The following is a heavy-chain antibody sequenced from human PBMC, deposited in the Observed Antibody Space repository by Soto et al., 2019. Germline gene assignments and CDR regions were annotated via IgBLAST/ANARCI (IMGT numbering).Heavy chain of an antibody. Sequence: GGSLRLSCTASGFTFGDYAMSWFRQAPGKGLEWVGFIRSKAYGGTTEYAASVKGRFTISRDDSKSIAYLQMNSLKTEDTAVYYCTRSPFWSGEQYPFDYWGQGTLVTVSS. CDR1: GFTFGDYA. D-gene: IGHD3-3*01. CDR2: IRSKAYGGTT. V-gene: IGHV3-49*03. CDR3: TRSPFWSGEQYPFDY. J-gene: IGHJ4*02.